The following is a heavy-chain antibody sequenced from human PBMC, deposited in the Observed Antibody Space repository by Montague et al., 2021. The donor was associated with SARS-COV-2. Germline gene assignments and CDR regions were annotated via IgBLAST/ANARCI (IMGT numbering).Heavy chain of an antibody. J-gene: IGHJ3*01. D-gene: IGHD3-10*01. V-gene: IGHV4-30-2*01. CDR3: ARAASPRGAFDV. Sequence: TLSLTCAVSGGSINSGGYSWSWIRQPPGKGLEWIGYILHSGSTYYNPSLWSRVTISVDRSKSQFSLNLTSMTAADTAVYFCARAASPRGAFDVWGQGTVVTVSS. CDR1: GGSINSGGYS. CDR2: ILHSGST.